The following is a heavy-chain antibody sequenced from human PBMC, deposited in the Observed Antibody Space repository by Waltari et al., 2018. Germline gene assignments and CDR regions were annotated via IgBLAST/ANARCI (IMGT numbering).Heavy chain of an antibody. D-gene: IGHD1-7*01. V-gene: IGHV1-24*01. CDR2: FDPEDGET. CDR3: ATAFTGNYRFDP. Sequence: QVQLVQSGAEVKKPGASVKVSCKVSGYTLTELSMHWVRQAPGKGLEWMGGFDPEDGETTYAQKFQGRVTMTEDTSTDPAYMELSSLRSEDTAVYYCATAFTGNYRFDPWGQGTLVTVSS. CDR1: GYTLTELS. J-gene: IGHJ5*02.